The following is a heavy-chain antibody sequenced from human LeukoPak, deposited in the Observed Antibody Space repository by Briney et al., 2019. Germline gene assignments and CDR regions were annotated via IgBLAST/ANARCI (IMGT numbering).Heavy chain of an antibody. CDR1: GFTLKIYP. CDR2: ISHDGSDK. V-gene: IGHV3-30*04. J-gene: IGHJ3*02. Sequence: GGSLRLSCAASGFTLKIYPMHWVRQAPGKGLEWLSVISHDGSDKNNADSVKGRFIISRDNSKNTIYLQLNSLRPEDTAMYYCARVGIQTTVDAFDIWGLGTMVIVSS. CDR3: ARVGIQTTVDAFDI. D-gene: IGHD4-17*01.